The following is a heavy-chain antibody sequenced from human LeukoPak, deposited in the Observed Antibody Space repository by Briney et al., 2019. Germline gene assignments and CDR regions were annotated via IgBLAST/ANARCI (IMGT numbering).Heavy chain of an antibody. Sequence: GGSLRLSCAASGFTVSSNYMSWVRQAPGKGLEWVSSISSSSSYIYYADSVKGRFTISRDNAKNSLYLQMNSLRAEDTAVYYCARASHRLAATTNWFDPWGQGTLVTVSS. J-gene: IGHJ5*02. V-gene: IGHV3-21*01. CDR3: ARASHRLAATTNWFDP. D-gene: IGHD2-15*01. CDR2: ISSSSSYI. CDR1: GFTVSSNY.